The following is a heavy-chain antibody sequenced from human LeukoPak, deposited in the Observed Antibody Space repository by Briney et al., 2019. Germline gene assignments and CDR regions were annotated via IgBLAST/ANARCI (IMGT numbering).Heavy chain of an antibody. CDR1: GGTFSNYA. Sequence: ASVKVSCKASGGTFSNYAISWVRQAPGQGLEWVGWIGPFNGDTSYAQKLQGRVTMTTDTSTSTVFMELRSLSSDDTAVFYCARDPTKYFWSAYNPFDYWGQGTLVTVSS. J-gene: IGHJ4*02. CDR3: ARDPTKYFWSAYNPFDY. D-gene: IGHD3-3*01. V-gene: IGHV1-18*01. CDR2: IGPFNGDT.